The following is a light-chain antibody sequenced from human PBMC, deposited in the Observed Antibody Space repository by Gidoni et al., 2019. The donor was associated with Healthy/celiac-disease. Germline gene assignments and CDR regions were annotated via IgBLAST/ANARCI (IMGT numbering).Light chain of an antibody. CDR2: VAS. CDR3: QQYNNWPPYS. J-gene: IGKJ2*03. Sequence: EIVMTQSPATLSVSPGARATLSCRASQSVSSNLAWYQQNPGQAPRLLIYVASTRATGIPARFSCSGSGTEFTLTISSLQSEDFAVYYCQQYNNWPPYSFGQGTKLEIK. V-gene: IGKV3-15*01. CDR1: QSVSSN.